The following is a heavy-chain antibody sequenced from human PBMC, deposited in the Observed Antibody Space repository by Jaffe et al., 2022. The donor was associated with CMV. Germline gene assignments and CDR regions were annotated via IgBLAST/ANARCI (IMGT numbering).Heavy chain of an antibody. CDR2: FFYSGTT. CDR3: ARWEGIADHYFDY. Sequence: QLHLQESGPRLVKPSETLSLTCTVSGDSISSSTHYWAWIRQPPGKGLEWIGSFFYSGTTYYNPFLRSRVTISGDTSKNQFSLRLSSVTAADTAVYYCARWEGIADHYFDYWGQGTLVTVSS. J-gene: IGHJ4*02. V-gene: IGHV4-39*01. CDR1: GDSISSSTHY. D-gene: IGHD6-13*01.